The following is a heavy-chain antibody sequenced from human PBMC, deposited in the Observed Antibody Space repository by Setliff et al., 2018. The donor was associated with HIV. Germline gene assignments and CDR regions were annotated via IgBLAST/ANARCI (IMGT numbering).Heavy chain of an antibody. CDR1: GYTFSSYD. J-gene: IGHJ4*02. CDR3: ARAISAAGIAPFDF. Sequence: ASVKVSCKASGYTFSSYDINWVRQATGQGLEWMGWMNPNSGNTGYAQKFQGRVTMTRDTSISTAYMELNNLKFEDTAVYYCARAISAAGIAPFDFWGQGTLVTVSS. D-gene: IGHD6-13*01. V-gene: IGHV1-8*02. CDR2: MNPNSGNT.